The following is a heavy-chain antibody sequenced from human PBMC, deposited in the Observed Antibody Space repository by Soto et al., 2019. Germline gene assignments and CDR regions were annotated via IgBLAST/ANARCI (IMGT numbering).Heavy chain of an antibody. V-gene: IGHV1-8*01. CDR3: ARAPRGYTYGGFDY. CDR1: GYTFSSYD. CDR2: MNPNNGNT. D-gene: IGHD5-18*01. Sequence: QVQLVQSGAEVKKPGASVKVSCKTSGYTFSSYDINWVRQATGQGLEWVGWMNPNNGNTGYAQKFQGTVTMTRDTXITTVYMELSSLRYEDTALYYCARAPRGYTYGGFDYWGQGTLVIVSS. J-gene: IGHJ4*02.